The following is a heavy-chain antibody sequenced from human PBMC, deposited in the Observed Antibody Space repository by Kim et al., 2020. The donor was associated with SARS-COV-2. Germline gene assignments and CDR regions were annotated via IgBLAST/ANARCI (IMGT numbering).Heavy chain of an antibody. CDR1: GFTFSSYW. CDR2: IKQDGSEK. D-gene: IGHD6-19*01. Sequence: GGSLRLSCAASGFTFSSYWMSWVRQAPGKGLEWVANIKQDGSEKYYVDSVKGRFTISRDNAKNSLYLQMNSLRAEDTAVYYCARGRPSGNRSGQGRGFLPFDIWGQGTMVTVSS. CDR3: ARGRPSGNRSGQGRGFLPFDI. J-gene: IGHJ3*02. V-gene: IGHV3-7*01.